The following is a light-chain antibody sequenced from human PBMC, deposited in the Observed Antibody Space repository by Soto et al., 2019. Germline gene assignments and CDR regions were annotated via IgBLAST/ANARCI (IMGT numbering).Light chain of an antibody. J-gene: IGLJ2*01. CDR3: SSYTSSSTLL. Sequence: QSALTQPASVSGSPGQSITISCTGTSSDVGGFNYVSWYQQHPGKAPKLMIYEVNNRPSGVSNRFSGSKSGNTASLGISALQTEDEADAYCSSYTSSSTLLFGGGTKLTVL. CDR2: EVN. CDR1: SSDVGGFNY. V-gene: IGLV2-14*01.